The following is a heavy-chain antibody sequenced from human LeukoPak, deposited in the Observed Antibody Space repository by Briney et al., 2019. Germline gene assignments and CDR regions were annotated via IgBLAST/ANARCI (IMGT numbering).Heavy chain of an antibody. D-gene: IGHD6-19*01. Sequence: PGGSLRLSCAASGFTFSSYAMSWVRQAPGKGLEWVSAISGSGGSTYYADSVKGRFTVSRDNSKNTLYLQMNSLRAEDTAVYYCAKDRLRIAVAGTFDPWGQGTLVTVSS. CDR1: GFTFSSYA. CDR2: ISGSGGST. CDR3: AKDRLRIAVAGTFDP. V-gene: IGHV3-23*01. J-gene: IGHJ5*02.